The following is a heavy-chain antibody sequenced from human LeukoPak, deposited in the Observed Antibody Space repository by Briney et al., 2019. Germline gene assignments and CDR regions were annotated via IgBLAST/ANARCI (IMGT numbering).Heavy chain of an antibody. V-gene: IGHV6-1*01. CDR2: TYYRSKWYD. CDR3: ARDLGTSGWYTFDF. J-gene: IGHJ5*01. CDR1: GDSVSSKNGA. Sequence: SQTLSLTCAISGDSVSSKNGAWNWIRQSPSRGLEWLGMTYYRSKWYDEYADSVKGRVTISPDTSKNQFSLHVYSVTPEDTAVYYCARDLGTSGWYTFDFWGQGTLVTVSS. D-gene: IGHD6-19*01.